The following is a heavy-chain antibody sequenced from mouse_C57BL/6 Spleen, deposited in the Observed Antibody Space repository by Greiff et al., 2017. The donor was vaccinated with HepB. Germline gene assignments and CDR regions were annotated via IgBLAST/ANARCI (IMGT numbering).Heavy chain of an antibody. CDR2: IYPSDSET. D-gene: IGHD1-1*01. V-gene: IGHV1-61*01. CDR1: GYTFTSYW. Sequence: VQLQQPGAELVRPGSSVKLSCKASGYTFTSYWIDWVKQRPGQGLEWIGNIYPSDSETHYNPKFKDKATLTVDKSSSTAYMQLSSLTSEDSAVYYCAREGYYGSSYDFDYWGQGTTLTVSS. CDR3: AREGYYGSSYDFDY. J-gene: IGHJ2*01.